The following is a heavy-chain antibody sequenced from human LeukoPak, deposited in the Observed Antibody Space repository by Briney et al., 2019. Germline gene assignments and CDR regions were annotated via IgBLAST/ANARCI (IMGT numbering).Heavy chain of an antibody. CDR3: ARGYGSGDSDAFDI. J-gene: IGHJ3*02. V-gene: IGHV4-59*12. CDR1: GGSISPYY. Sequence: SETLSLTCTVSGGSISPYYWSWIRQPPGKGLEWIGYIHYSGSTNYNPSLKSRVTISVDTSKNQFSLKLSSVTAADTAVYYCARGYGSGDSDAFDIWGQGTMVTVSS. D-gene: IGHD3-10*01. CDR2: IHYSGST.